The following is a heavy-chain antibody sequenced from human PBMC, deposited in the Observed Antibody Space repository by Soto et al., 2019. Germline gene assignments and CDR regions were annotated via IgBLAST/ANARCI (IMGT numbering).Heavy chain of an antibody. V-gene: IGHV3-30*18. D-gene: IGHD3-10*01. CDR1: GFPFSSHC. CDR2: ISYEGSNK. J-gene: IGHJ6*03. CDR3: AKAAMVRGVTKYYYYYMDV. Sequence: GVSMRLSCAASGFPFSSHCMHGVRTAPGKGLEWVAVISYEGSNKYYADSVKGRFTISRDNSKNTLYLQMNSLRAEDTAVYYCAKAAMVRGVTKYYYYYMDVWGKGTTVTVSS.